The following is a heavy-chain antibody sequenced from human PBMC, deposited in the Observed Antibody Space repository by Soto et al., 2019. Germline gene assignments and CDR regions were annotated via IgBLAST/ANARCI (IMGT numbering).Heavy chain of an antibody. Sequence: ASVKVSCKASGYTFTSYDINWVRPATGQGLEWMGWMNPNSGNTGYAQKFQGRVTMTRNTSISTAYMELSSLRSEDTAVYYCARDLQIAAASYGMDVWGQGTTVTVSS. D-gene: IGHD6-13*01. J-gene: IGHJ6*02. CDR3: ARDLQIAAASYGMDV. V-gene: IGHV1-8*01. CDR1: GYTFTSYD. CDR2: MNPNSGNT.